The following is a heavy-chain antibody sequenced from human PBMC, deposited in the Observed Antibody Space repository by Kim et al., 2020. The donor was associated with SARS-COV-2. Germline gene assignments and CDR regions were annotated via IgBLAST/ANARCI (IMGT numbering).Heavy chain of an antibody. V-gene: IGHV4-4*07. CDR1: GSSIRNYY. CDR3: ARDSVAPNNWFDP. D-gene: IGHD2-21*01. J-gene: IGHJ5*02. CDR2: IYSSGST. Sequence: SETLSLTCTVSGSSIRNYYWNWVRQPAGKGLEWIGRIYSSGSTNYNPSLLSRVTMSVDTSKNQFSLRLTSVTAADTAVYYCARDSVAPNNWFDPWGQGTLVAVSS.